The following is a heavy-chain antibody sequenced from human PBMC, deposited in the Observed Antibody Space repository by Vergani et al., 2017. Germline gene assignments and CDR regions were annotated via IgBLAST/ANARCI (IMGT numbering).Heavy chain of an antibody. CDR2: IYPGDSDT. Sequence: EVQLVQSGAEVKKPGESLKISCKGSGYSFTSYWIGWVRQMPGKGLEWMGIIYPGDSDTRYSPSFQGQVTISAGKAIRTAYLRWSSLKASDTAMYDCATWGGNRYGSSTSCDNRDYDYYYGMDVWGQGTTVTVSS. V-gene: IGHV5-51*03. D-gene: IGHD2-2*02. J-gene: IGHJ6*02. CDR1: GYSFTSYW. CDR3: ATWGGNRYGSSTSCDNRDYDYYYGMDV.